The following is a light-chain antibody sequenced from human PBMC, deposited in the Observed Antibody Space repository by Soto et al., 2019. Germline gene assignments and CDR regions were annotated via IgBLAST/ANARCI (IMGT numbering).Light chain of an antibody. V-gene: IGLV2-8*01. CDR1: SSDVGANNY. CDR2: EVT. J-gene: IGLJ2*01. CDR3: STFGGTKV. Sequence: QSAPTQPPSASGSPGQSVTISCTGSSSDVGANNYVSWYQQHPGKAPKLSIYEVTKRPSGVPDRFSGSKSGNTASLTVSGLQAEDEADYYCSTFGGTKVFGGGTKLTVL.